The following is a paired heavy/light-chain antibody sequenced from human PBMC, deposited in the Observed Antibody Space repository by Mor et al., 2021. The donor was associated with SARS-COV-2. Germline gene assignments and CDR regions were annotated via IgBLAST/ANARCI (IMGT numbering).Heavy chain of an antibody. J-gene: IGHJ4*02. CDR3: ARHFFGHSYGFVAAPTPDY. CDR2: IDPSDSYT. Sequence: EVQLVQSGAEVKKPGESLRISCKGSGYSFTSYWISWVRQMPGKGLEWMGRIDPSDSYTNYSPSFQGHVTISADKSISTAYLQWSSLKASDTAMYYCARHFFGHSYGFVAAPTPDYWGQGTLVTVSS. CDR1: GYSFTSYW. D-gene: IGHD5-18*01. V-gene: IGHV5-10-1*03.
Light chain of an antibody. CDR2: GAS. CDR1: QSVSSN. J-gene: IGKJ1*01. CDR3: QQYNNWPLWT. Sequence: EIVMTQSPATLSVSPGERATLSCRASQSVSSNLAWYQQKPGQAPRLLIYGASTRATGIPARFSGSGSGTEFTLTISSLQSEDFAVYYCQQYNNWPLWTFGQGTKVEIK. V-gene: IGKV3-15*01.